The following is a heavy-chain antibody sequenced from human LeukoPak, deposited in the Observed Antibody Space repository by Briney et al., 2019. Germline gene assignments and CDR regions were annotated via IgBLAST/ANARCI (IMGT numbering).Heavy chain of an antibody. CDR3: ARGQAFDI. CDR1: GGSFSGYY. J-gene: IGHJ3*02. Sequence: SETLSLTCAVYGGSFSGYYWSWVRQPPGKGLEWIGEINHSGSTNYNPSLKSRVTISVDTSKNQFSLKLSSVTAADTAVYYCARGQAFDIWGQGTMVTVSS. V-gene: IGHV4-34*01. CDR2: INHSGST.